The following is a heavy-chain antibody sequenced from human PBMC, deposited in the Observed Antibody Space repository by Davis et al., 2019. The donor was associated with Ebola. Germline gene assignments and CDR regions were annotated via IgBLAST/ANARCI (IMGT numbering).Heavy chain of an antibody. V-gene: IGHV3-48*02. J-gene: IGHJ4*02. CDR2: ISGDSRTI. Sequence: GGSLRLSCAASGFTFSSYSMNWVRQAPGKGLEWVSYISGDSRTIFYADAVKGRFAISRDNGKNSLYLQMNSLTDADTAMYYCARHDDYWGQGTLVTVSS. CDR3: ARHDDY. CDR1: GFTFSSYS.